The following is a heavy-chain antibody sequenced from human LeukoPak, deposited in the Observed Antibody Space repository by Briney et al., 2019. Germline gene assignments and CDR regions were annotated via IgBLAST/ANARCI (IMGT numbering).Heavy chain of an antibody. J-gene: IGHJ4*02. D-gene: IGHD2-2*01. Sequence: GGSLRLSCAASGFTFSSYWMHWVRQAPGKGLVWVPRINSDGSGTSYADSVKGRFTISRDNAKNTLYLQMNSLRAEDTAVYYCAREGVVVVPAAYDYWGQGTLVTVSS. V-gene: IGHV3-74*01. CDR2: INSDGSGT. CDR1: GFTFSSYW. CDR3: AREGVVVVPAAYDY.